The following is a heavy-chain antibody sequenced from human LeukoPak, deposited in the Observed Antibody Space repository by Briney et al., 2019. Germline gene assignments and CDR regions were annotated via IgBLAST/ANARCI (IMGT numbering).Heavy chain of an antibody. CDR1: GYTFTSYG. CDR2: ISAYNGNT. CDR3: ARLASCSHMWCAFDI. V-gene: IGHV1-18*01. J-gene: IGHJ3*02. D-gene: IGHD2-2*01. Sequence: ASVKVSCKASGYTFTSYGISWVRQASGQGLEWMGWISAYNGNTNYAQKLQGRVTMTTDTSTSTAYMELRSLRSDDTAVYYCARLASCSHMWCAFDIWGQGTMVTVSS.